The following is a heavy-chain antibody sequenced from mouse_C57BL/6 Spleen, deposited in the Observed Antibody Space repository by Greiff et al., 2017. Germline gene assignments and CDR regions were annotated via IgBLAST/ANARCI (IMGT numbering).Heavy chain of an antibody. CDR1: GFTFSNYW. CDR3: TGGYGSSLDY. J-gene: IGHJ2*01. V-gene: IGHV6-3*01. CDR2: IRLKSDNYAT. D-gene: IGHD1-1*01. Sequence: EVMLVESGGGLVQPGGSMKLSCVASGFTFSNYWMNWVRQSPEKGLEWVAQIRLKSDNYATHYAESVKGRFTISRDDSKSSVYLQMNNLRAEDTGIYYCTGGYGSSLDYWGQGTTLTVSS.